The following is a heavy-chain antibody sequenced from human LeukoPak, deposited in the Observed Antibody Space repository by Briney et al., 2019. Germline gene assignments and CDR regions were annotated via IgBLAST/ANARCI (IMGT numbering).Heavy chain of an antibody. D-gene: IGHD3-3*01. J-gene: IGHJ4*02. CDR2: INHSGGT. CDR3: ARRDFWSGYYNY. V-gene: IGHV4-34*01. Sequence: SETLSLTCAVYGGSFSGYYWSWIRQPPGKGLEWIGEINHSGGTNYNPSLKSRVTISGDTSKNQFSLKLNSVTAADTAVYYCARRDFWSGYYNYWSQGTLVTVSS. CDR1: GGSFSGYY.